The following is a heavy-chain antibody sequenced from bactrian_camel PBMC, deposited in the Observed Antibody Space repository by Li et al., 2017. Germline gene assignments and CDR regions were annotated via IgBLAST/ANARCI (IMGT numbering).Heavy chain of an antibody. D-gene: IGHD4*01. CDR3: AADITIPTQPCGYGYNF. CDR2: IYGGGATYTERT. CDR1: QDTTKRNA. V-gene: IGHV3S31*01. J-gene: IGHJ4*01. Sequence: DVQLVESGGGSVQAGGSLRLSCVAVQDTTKRNAMAWFRQGPGGKEREGLAAIYGGGATYTERTYYADSVKGRFTASEDKAKNTVYLQMDSLKVEDTAVHYCAADITIPTQPCGYGYNFWGQETQVTVS.